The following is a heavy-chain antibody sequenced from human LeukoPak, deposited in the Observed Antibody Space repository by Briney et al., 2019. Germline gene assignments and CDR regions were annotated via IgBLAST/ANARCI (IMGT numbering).Heavy chain of an antibody. CDR2: IYYSGST. D-gene: IGHD2-15*01. V-gene: IGHV4-39*01. CDR3: ARQWKEVAVFDP. J-gene: IGHJ5*02. CDR1: GDSISSSSYY. Sequence: PSETLSLTCTVSGDSISSSSYYWGWIRQPPGKGLEWIGSIYYSGSTYYNPSLKSRVTISVDTSKNQFSLKLSSVTAADTAVYYCARQWKEVAVFDPWGQGTLVTVSS.